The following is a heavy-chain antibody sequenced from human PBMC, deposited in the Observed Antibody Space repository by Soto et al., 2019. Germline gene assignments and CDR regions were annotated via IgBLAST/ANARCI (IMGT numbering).Heavy chain of an antibody. J-gene: IGHJ4*02. V-gene: IGHV3-30*18. D-gene: IGHD2-21*02. CDR2: ISYDGSNK. CDR1: GFTFSSYG. Sequence: GGSLRLSCAASGFTFSSYGMHWVRQAPGKGLEWVAVISYDGSNKYYADSVKGRFTISRDNSKNTLYLQMNSLRAEDTAVYYCAKDRTQVVTAIADYWGQGTLVTVSS. CDR3: AKDRTQVVTAIADY.